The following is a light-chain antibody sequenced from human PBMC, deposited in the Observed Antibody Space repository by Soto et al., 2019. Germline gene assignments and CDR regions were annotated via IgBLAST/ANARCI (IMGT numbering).Light chain of an antibody. CDR1: QSVSSN. CDR3: QQYNNWTRT. Sequence: EIGMTQSPATLSVSPGERATLACRASQSVSSNLAWYQQKPGQAPRLLIYGASTRATGIPARFSGSGSGIEFTLTISSLQSEDFAVSYCQQYNNWTRTFGQGTKVDIK. J-gene: IGKJ1*01. V-gene: IGKV3-15*01. CDR2: GAS.